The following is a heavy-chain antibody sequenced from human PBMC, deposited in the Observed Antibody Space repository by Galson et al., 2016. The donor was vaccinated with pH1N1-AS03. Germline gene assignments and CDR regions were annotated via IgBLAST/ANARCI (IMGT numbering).Heavy chain of an antibody. CDR3: ARVPYSYGMDV. Sequence: SCAASGFTFSGYWMSWVRQAPGKGLEWVAHIKQDGSEKYYVDSVKGRSTISRDNAKNSLYLQMNSLRAEDTAVYYCARVPYSYGMDVWGQGTTVTVSS. CDR1: GFTFSGYW. J-gene: IGHJ6*02. V-gene: IGHV3-7*01. CDR2: IKQDGSEK.